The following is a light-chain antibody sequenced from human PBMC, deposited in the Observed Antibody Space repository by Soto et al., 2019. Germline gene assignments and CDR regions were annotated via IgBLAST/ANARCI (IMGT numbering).Light chain of an antibody. CDR1: QSVSSN. CDR3: QQYGSSPLT. Sequence: EMVMTQSPATLSVSPGERATLSCRASQSVSSNLAWYQQKPGQAPRLLIYGASTRATGIPARFSGSGSGTEFTLTISSLQYEDFAVYYCQQYGSSPLTFGGGTKVDIK. J-gene: IGKJ4*01. CDR2: GAS. V-gene: IGKV3-15*01.